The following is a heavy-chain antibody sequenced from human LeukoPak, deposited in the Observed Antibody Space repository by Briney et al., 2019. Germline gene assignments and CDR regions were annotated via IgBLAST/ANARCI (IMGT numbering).Heavy chain of an antibody. CDR3: AREKRVYSSSWQRWFDI. Sequence: SETLSLTCAVYGGSFSGYYWSWIRQPPGKGLEWIGEINHSGSTNYNPSLKSRVTISVDTSKNQFSLKLSSVTAADTAVYYCAREKRVYSSSWQRWFDIWGQGTTVTVSS. CDR1: GGSFSGYY. D-gene: IGHD6-13*01. J-gene: IGHJ3*02. CDR2: INHSGST. V-gene: IGHV4-34*01.